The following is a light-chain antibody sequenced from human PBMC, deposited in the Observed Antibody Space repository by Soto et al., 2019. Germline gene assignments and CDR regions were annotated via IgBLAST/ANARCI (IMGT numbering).Light chain of an antibody. J-gene: IGLJ2*01. Sequence: QPVLTQPPSVSGAPGQRVTISCTGSSSNIGAGYDVHWYQQVPGTAPKLLIYGSSNRPSGVPDRFSGSKSGTSASLAITGLQAEDEADYYCQSYDSSLSTVVFGGGTKLTVL. CDR2: GSS. CDR1: SSNIGAGYD. CDR3: QSYDSSLSTVV. V-gene: IGLV1-40*01.